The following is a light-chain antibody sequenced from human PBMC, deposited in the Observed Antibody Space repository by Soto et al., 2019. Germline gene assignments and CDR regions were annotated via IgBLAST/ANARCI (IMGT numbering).Light chain of an antibody. V-gene: IGKV1-5*01. CDR1: QSITYW. CDR3: QQYHSFSFT. CDR2: DVF. Sequence: GDRVTITCRASQSITYWLAWYQQKPGRAPKLLIYDVFNLQSGVPSRFSGSGSGTEFTLTIRSLQPDDSETYYCQQYHSFSFTFGQGTKVDIK. J-gene: IGKJ2*01.